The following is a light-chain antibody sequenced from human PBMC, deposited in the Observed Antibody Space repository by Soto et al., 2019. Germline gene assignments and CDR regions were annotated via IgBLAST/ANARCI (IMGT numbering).Light chain of an antibody. J-gene: IGKJ4*01. CDR1: QSFGLY. V-gene: IGKV3-11*01. Sequence: ESVLTHSPATGSLSPGGGASRSCRGIQSFGLYLSWYQQKHGQAPRLLIYDTSNRAPGIPARFSGSASGTDFTLTISSLEPEDFAVYYCQQRNSWPTSLTFGGGTKVDIK. CDR3: QQRNSWPTSLT. CDR2: DTS.